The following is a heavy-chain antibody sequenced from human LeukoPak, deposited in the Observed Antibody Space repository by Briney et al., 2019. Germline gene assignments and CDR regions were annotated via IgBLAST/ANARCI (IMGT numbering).Heavy chain of an antibody. V-gene: IGHV3-23*01. D-gene: IGHD6-19*01. CDR2: ISGSGGST. J-gene: IGHJ6*02. CDR1: GFTFSSYA. CDR3: ARLKLGAGTTGPMDV. Sequence: PGGSLRLSCAASGFTFSSYAMSWVRQAPGKGLEWVSAISGSGGSTYYADSVKGRFTISRDNSKNTLYLQMNSLRAEDTAVYYCARLKLGAGTTGPMDVWGQGTTVTVSS.